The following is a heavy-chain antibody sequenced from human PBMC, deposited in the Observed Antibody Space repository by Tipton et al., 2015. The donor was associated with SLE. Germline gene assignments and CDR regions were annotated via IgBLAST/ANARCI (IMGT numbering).Heavy chain of an antibody. J-gene: IGHJ6*03. V-gene: IGHV4-34*01. D-gene: IGHD1-1*01. CDR3: ARAPGLERAYYYYYMDV. CDR2: INHSGST. CDR1: GGSISSDN. Sequence: GLVKPSEALSLTCGVSGGSISSDNWTWIRQPPGKTLEWIGDINHSGSTNYNPSLKSRVTIAVDTSKNQFSLRLSSVTAADTAVYYCARAPGLERAYYYYYMDVWGKGTTVTVSS.